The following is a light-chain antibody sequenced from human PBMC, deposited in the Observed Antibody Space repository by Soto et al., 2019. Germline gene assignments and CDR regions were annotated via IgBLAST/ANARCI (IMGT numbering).Light chain of an antibody. Sequence: EIGMTQSPATLSVSPGERATLSCRASQSVSSNLAWYQQKPGQAPRLLIYGASTRATGIPARFSGSGSGTEFTFTIRRLQSEDFAVYYCQQYNNWPKTFGQGTKVDIK. CDR2: GAS. J-gene: IGKJ1*01. CDR1: QSVSSN. CDR3: QQYNNWPKT. V-gene: IGKV3-15*01.